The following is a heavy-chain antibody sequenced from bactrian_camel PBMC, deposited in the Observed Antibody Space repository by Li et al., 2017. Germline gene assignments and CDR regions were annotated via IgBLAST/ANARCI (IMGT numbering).Heavy chain of an antibody. J-gene: IGHJ4*01. CDR2: IYLGGGNT. CDR1: GNRRRSSNC. Sequence: HVQLVESGGGSVQAGGSLRLSCTTSGNRRRSSNCMGWFRQAPGKGREGVATIYLGGGNTYYTDSVKGRFTLSRGSTPNTFSLQMNNLKPEDTGTYYCASDCAAAFVIRAINPLFNHWGQGTQVTVS. CDR3: ASDCAAAFVIRAINPLFNH. V-gene: IGHV3S1*01.